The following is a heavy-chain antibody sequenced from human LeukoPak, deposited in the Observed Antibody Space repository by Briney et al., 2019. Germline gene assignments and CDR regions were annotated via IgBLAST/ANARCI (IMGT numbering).Heavy chain of an antibody. J-gene: IGHJ4*02. CDR1: GYTFTSYD. D-gene: IGHD3-9*01. V-gene: IGHV1-8*01. CDR3: VRDSGNFDWLLTSPFDY. Sequence: ASVKVSCKASGYTFTSYDINWVRQATGQGLEWMGWMNPNSGNTGYAQKFQGRVTMTRNTSISTAYMELSSLRSEDTAVYYCVRDSGNFDWLLTSPFDYWGQGTLVTVSS. CDR2: MNPNSGNT.